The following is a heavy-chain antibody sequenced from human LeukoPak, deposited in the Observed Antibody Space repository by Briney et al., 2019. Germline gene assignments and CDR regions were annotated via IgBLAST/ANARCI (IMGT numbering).Heavy chain of an antibody. CDR1: GYTFTSYG. J-gene: IGHJ4*02. Sequence: GASVTVSRKASGYTFTSYGISWVRQPPGQGLEWMGWIGAYNGNTNYAQKLQGRVTMTVDTSTSTAYMELRSLRSDDTAVYYCARGGFTLTTEFDYWGQGTLVTVSA. V-gene: IGHV1-18*01. CDR3: ARGGFTLTTEFDY. D-gene: IGHD4-17*01. CDR2: IGAYNGNT.